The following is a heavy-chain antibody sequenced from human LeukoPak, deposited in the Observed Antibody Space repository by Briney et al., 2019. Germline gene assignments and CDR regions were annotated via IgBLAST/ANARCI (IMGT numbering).Heavy chain of an antibody. Sequence: PGGSLRLSCAASGFTFSGTYMSWIRQAPGKGLEWVSYISPSGSTIYYADSVKGRFTISRDNAKNSLYLQMNSLRAEDTAVYYCARVPWYKWELLPGYYYYYGMDVWGQGTTVTVSS. CDR1: GFTFSGTY. V-gene: IGHV3-11*04. D-gene: IGHD1-26*01. J-gene: IGHJ6*02. CDR3: ARVPWYKWELLPGYYYYYGMDV. CDR2: ISPSGSTI.